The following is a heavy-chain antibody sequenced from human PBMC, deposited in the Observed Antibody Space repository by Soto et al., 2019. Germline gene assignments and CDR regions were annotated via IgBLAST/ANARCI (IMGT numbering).Heavy chain of an antibody. Sequence: QLLESGGGLVQPGGSLRLSCAAPGFTFTSYAIIWVRQAPGKRLEWVSAISGSGGSTYYGDSVKGRFTISRDTSKNTLYLQMSTLRGDDTAEYYCARGSYSVGDNYFDCGGKGTLVTVSS. CDR2: ISGSGGST. CDR3: ARGSYSVGDNYFDC. J-gene: IGHJ4*02. CDR1: GFTFTSYA. V-gene: IGHV3-23*01. D-gene: IGHD1-26*01.